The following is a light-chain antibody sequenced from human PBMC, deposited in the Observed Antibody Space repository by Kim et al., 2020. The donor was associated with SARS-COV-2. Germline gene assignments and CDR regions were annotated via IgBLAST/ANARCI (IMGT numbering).Light chain of an antibody. J-gene: IGLJ2*01. V-gene: IGLV3-21*04. CDR3: QVWDSSSDHVV. CDR1: NIGSKS. Sequence: SYELTQPPSVSVAPGKTARITCGGNNIGSKSVHWYQQKPGQAPVLVIYYDSDRPSGIPERFSGSNSGNPATLTISRVEAGDEADYYCQVWDSSSDHVVFGGGTQLTV. CDR2: YDS.